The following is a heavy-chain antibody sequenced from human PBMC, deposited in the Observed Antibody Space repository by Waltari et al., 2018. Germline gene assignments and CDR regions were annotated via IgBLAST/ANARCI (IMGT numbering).Heavy chain of an antibody. CDR3: ARGRNDYVWGSYRYTASFDY. V-gene: IGHV4-34*01. Sequence: QVQLQQWGAGLLKPSETLSLTCAVYGGSFSGYYWSWIRQPPGKGLEWIGEINHSGSTNYNPSLKSRGTISVDTSKNQFSLKLSSVTAADTAVYYCARGRNDYVWGSYRYTASFDYWGQGTLVTVSS. J-gene: IGHJ4*02. CDR2: INHSGST. CDR1: GGSFSGYY. D-gene: IGHD3-16*02.